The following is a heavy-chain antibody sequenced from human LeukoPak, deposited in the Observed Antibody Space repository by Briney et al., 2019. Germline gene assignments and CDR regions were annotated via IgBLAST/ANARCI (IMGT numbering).Heavy chain of an antibody. J-gene: IGHJ4*02. D-gene: IGHD7-27*01. V-gene: IGHV5-51*01. CDR1: GFSFTSYW. CDR2: IYPGDSDT. Sequence: PGESLKISCKGSGFSFTSYWIGWVRQMPGKGLEWMGIIYPGDSDTRYSPSFRGQVTISADKSISTAYLQWSSLKASDTAMYYCARWGSLTGDPIDYWGQGTLVAVSS. CDR3: ARWGSLTGDPIDY.